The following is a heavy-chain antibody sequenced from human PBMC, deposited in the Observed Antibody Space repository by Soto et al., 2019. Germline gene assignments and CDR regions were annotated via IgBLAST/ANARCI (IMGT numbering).Heavy chain of an antibody. CDR2: VYDSGST. Sequence: QVQLQESGPGLVKPSQTLSLTCTVSGDSISSGDFYWSWIRQPPGKGLEWIGTVYDSGSTYYNPSLKSRISMSVDRSKNHFSLDLSSVTAADTAVYYRARYAGDTVLFDPWGQGTLVTVS. J-gene: IGHJ5*02. D-gene: IGHD4-17*01. CDR1: GDSISSGDFY. CDR3: ARYAGDTVLFDP. V-gene: IGHV4-30-4*01.